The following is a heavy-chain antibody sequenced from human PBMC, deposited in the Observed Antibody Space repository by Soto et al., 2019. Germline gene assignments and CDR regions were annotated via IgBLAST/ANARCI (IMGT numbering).Heavy chain of an antibody. CDR1: GYTLTSYG. V-gene: IGHV1-18*01. J-gene: IGHJ3*02. CDR2: ISAYNGNT. Sequence: ASVKVSCKASGYTLTSYGISWVRQAPGQGLEWMGWISAYNGNTNYAQKLQGRVTMTTDTSTSTAYMELRSLRSDDTAVYYCASTLPSGTSAWFGDAFDIWGQGTMVTVSS. CDR3: ASTLPSGTSAWFGDAFDI. D-gene: IGHD3-10*01.